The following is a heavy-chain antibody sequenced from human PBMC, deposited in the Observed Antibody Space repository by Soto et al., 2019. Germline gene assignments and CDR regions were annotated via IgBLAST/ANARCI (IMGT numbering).Heavy chain of an antibody. D-gene: IGHD3-22*01. CDR1: GFTVSSNY. Sequence: GGSLRLSFAASGFTVSSNYMSWFRQAPGKGLEWVSVIYSGGITYYADSVKGRFTISRDNSKNTLYLQMNSPRAEDTAVYYCAREYYYSDSSSDYNDYYYYRMDVWGQGTTVTVSS. J-gene: IGHJ6*02. V-gene: IGHV3-53*01. CDR2: IYSGGIT. CDR3: AREYYYSDSSSDYNDYYYYRMDV.